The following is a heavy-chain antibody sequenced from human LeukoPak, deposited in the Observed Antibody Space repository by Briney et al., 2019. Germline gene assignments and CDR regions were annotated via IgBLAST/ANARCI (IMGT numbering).Heavy chain of an antibody. CDR2: IGGSGGRT. CDR3: TPNLFDY. Sequence: TGGSLRLSCAASGFTFSSYAMSWVRQAPGKGLEWVSAIGGSGGRTYYADSVKGRFTISRDNSKNTLYLQMNSLRAEDTAVYYCTPNLFDYWGQGTLVTVSS. J-gene: IGHJ4*02. CDR1: GFTFSSYA. V-gene: IGHV3-23*01.